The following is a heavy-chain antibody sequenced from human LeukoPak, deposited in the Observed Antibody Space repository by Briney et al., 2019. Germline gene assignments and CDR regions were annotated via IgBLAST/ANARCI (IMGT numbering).Heavy chain of an antibody. CDR1: GFTFSSYW. J-gene: IGHJ6*03. CDR2: IRVTGYTT. CDR3: ARASVAPGTAYYYMDV. V-gene: IGHV3-23*01. D-gene: IGHD6-13*01. Sequence: GGSLRLSCAASGFTFSSYWMHWVRQAPGLGLEWISAIRVTGYTTHYADSVKGRFTISRDNPKNTLYLHLSSLRADDTAVYYCARASVAPGTAYYYMDVWGTGTTVTVSS.